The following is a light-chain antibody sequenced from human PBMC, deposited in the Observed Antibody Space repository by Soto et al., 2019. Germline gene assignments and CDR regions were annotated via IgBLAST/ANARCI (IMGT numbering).Light chain of an antibody. V-gene: IGKV1-12*01. Sequence: DIQMNQSPSSVSASVGDTVTITCRASQSISSWLAWYQQKPGKAPKLLIYAASSLQSGVPSRFSGSGSGTDFILTISRLEPEDFAVYHCQQYGSSPLITFGQGTRLEI. CDR1: QSISSW. CDR3: QQYGSSPLIT. CDR2: AAS. J-gene: IGKJ5*01.